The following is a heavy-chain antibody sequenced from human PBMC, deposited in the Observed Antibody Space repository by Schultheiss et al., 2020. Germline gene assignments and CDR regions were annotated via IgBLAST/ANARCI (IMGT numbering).Heavy chain of an antibody. CDR2: IYYSGST. J-gene: IGHJ4*02. D-gene: IGHD7-27*01. V-gene: IGHV4-59*08. Sequence: SETLSLTCAVYGGSISSYYWSWIRQPPGKGLEWIGYIYYSGSTYYNPSLKSRVTISVDTSKNQFSLKLSSVTAADTAVYYCGRHLGISLWGQGTQVTVSS. CDR3: GRHLGISL. CDR1: GGSISSYY.